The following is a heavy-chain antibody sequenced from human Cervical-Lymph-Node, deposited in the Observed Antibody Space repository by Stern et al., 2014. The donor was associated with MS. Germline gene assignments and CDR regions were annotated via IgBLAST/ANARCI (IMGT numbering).Heavy chain of an antibody. Sequence: QVQLGQSGAEVKKPGDSVKVSCKASGYTFTGYYMHWVRQAPGQGLEWMGWISPNSGGTNYAQEFQGRVTMTRDTSISTAYMELSRLRSDDTAVYYCAREGLKYFQHWGQGTLVSVSS. CDR3: AREGLKYFQH. J-gene: IGHJ1*01. V-gene: IGHV1-2*02. CDR1: GYTFTGYY. CDR2: ISPNSGGT.